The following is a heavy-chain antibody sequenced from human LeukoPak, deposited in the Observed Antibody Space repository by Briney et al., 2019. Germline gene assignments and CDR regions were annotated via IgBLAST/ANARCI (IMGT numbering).Heavy chain of an antibody. CDR3: ARYHGGYFAY. Sequence: GGSLRLSCAASGFTFSVFWMSWVRQAPGKGLEWVANIKQDGSEKYYVDSVKGRFTISRDNDNNSTYLQINSLRAEDTAVYYCARYHGGYFAYWGQGTLVTVSS. D-gene: IGHD2-15*01. CDR2: IKQDGSEK. V-gene: IGHV3-7*01. CDR1: GFTFSVFW. J-gene: IGHJ4*02.